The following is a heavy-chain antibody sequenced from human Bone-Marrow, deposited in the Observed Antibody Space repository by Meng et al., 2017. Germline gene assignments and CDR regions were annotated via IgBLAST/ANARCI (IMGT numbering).Heavy chain of an antibody. V-gene: IGHV3-30*01. J-gene: IGHJ4*02. CDR2: ISYDGSNK. D-gene: IGHD3-22*01. Sequence: GESLKISCAASGFTFSSYAMHWVRQAPGKWLEWVAVISYDGSNKYYADSVKGRFTISRDNSKNTLYLQMNSLRAEDTAVYYCARAPSPHYYDSSGQFDYWGQGTLVTVSS. CDR3: ARAPSPHYYDSSGQFDY. CDR1: GFTFSSYA.